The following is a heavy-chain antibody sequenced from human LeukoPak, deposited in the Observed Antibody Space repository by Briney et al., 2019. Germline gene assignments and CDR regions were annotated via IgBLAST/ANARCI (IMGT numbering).Heavy chain of an antibody. V-gene: IGHV4-34*01. J-gene: IGHJ4*02. CDR2: MHHSGTS. CDR1: GGSFSGYY. CDR3: AREGPMFDSGSYSKSLGY. D-gene: IGHD3-10*01. Sequence: PSETLSLTCAVYGGSFSGYYWNWIRQPPGKGLEGIGEMHHSGTSTYNPSLKSRVTISVDTSKNQFSLKVTSVTAADTAIYYCAREGPMFDSGSYSKSLGYWGQGILVTVSS.